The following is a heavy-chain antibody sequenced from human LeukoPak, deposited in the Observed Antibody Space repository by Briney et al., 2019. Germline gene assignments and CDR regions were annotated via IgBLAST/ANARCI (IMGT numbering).Heavy chain of an antibody. J-gene: IGHJ4*02. CDR3: AREGDIVATIYYFDY. D-gene: IGHD5-12*01. Sequence: LETLSLTCTVSGGSISSSSYYWGWIRQPPGKGLEWIGSIYYSGSTYYNPSLKSRVTISVDTSKNQFSLKLSSVTAADTAVYYCAREGDIVATIYYFDYWGQGTLVTVSS. CDR2: IYYSGST. CDR1: GGSISSSSYY. V-gene: IGHV4-39*07.